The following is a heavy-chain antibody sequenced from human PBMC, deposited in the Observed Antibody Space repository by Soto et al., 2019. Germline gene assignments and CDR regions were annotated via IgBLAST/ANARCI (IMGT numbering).Heavy chain of an antibody. D-gene: IGHD6-13*01. Sequence: SVKVSCKASGGTFSSYAISWVRQAPGQGLEWMGGIIPIFGTADYAQKFQGRVTITADESTSTAYMELSSLRSEDTAVYYCARGASAAAGHYYYGMDVWGQGTTVTVSS. J-gene: IGHJ6*02. CDR3: ARGASAAAGHYYYGMDV. V-gene: IGHV1-69*13. CDR1: GGTFSSYA. CDR2: IIPIFGTA.